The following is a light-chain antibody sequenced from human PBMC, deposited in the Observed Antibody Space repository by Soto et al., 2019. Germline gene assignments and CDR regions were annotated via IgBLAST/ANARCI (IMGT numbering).Light chain of an antibody. CDR3: QQCYSTPPLT. CDR2: AAS. J-gene: IGKJ4*01. CDR1: QSISSY. Sequence: DIQMTQSPSSLSASVGDRVTITCRASQSISSYLNWYQQKPWKAPKLLIYAASSLQSGVPSRFSGSGSGTDFTLTISILQPDDFATYYCQQCYSTPPLTFGGGTTVEIK. V-gene: IGKV1-39*01.